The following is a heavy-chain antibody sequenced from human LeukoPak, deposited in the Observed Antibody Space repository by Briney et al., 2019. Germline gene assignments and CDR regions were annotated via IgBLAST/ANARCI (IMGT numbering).Heavy chain of an antibody. D-gene: IGHD2-15*01. J-gene: IGHJ5*02. V-gene: IGHV4-4*07. CDR2: IYTSGST. CDR3: ARGRRYCSSGSCYSSWFDP. CDR1: GYSISSGYY. Sequence: PSETLSLTCAVSGYSISSGYYWSWIRQPAGKGLEWIGRIYTSGSTNYNPSLKSRITMSVDTSKNQFSLKLNSVTAADTAVYYCARGRRYCSSGSCYSSWFDPWGRGTLVTVSS.